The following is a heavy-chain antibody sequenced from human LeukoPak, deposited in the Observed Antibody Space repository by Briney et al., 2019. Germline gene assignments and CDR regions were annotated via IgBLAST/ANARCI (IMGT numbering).Heavy chain of an antibody. V-gene: IGHV3-23*01. J-gene: IGHJ4*02. Sequence: GGSLRLSCAAYGFTFSSYAMSWVRQAPGKGLEWVSAISGSGGSTYYADSVKGRFTISRDNSKNTLYLQMNSLRAEDTAVYYCAKGDSSGYYYTHFDYWGQGTLVTVSS. CDR2: ISGSGGST. CDR3: AKGDSSGYYYTHFDY. D-gene: IGHD3-22*01. CDR1: GFTFSSYA.